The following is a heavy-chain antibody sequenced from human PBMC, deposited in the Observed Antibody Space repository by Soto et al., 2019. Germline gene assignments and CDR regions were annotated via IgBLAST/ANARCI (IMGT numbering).Heavy chain of an antibody. V-gene: IGHV3-30*03. CDR1: GFTFSSYG. D-gene: IGHD6-13*01. CDR2: ISYDGSNK. Sequence: PGGSLRLSCAASGFTFSSYGMHWVRQAPGKGLEWVAVISYDGSNKYYADSVKGRFTISRDNSKNTLYLQMNSLRAEDTAVYYCAGMRIAAAGKSLPMYVWGQGTAVTISS. CDR3: AGMRIAAAGKSLPMYV. J-gene: IGHJ6*01.